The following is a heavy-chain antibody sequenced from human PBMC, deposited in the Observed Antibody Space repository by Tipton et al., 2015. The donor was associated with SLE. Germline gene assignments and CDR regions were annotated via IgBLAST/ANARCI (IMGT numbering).Heavy chain of an antibody. J-gene: IGHJ3*02. CDR1: GFTFSSYA. CDR2: ISGSGGST. Sequence: SLRLSCAASGFTFSSYAMSWVRQAPGKGLEWVSAISGSGGSTYYADSVKGRFTISRDNSKNTLYLQMNSLRAEDTAVYYCARVGSSSSDAFDIWGQGTMVTVSS. D-gene: IGHD6-13*01. CDR3: ARVGSSSSDAFDI. V-gene: IGHV3-23*01.